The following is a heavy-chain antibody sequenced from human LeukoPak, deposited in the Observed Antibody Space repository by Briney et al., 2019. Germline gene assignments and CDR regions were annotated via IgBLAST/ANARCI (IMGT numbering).Heavy chain of an antibody. CDR1: GYSFTSYG. J-gene: IGHJ6*02. D-gene: IGHD5-24*01. V-gene: IGHV5-51*01. CDR3: ARHDGSPGTYYYYGMDV. CDR2: MYPGDSDT. Sequence: GESLKISWNGSGYSFTSYGIVWGRQMPGNSLVCVGIMYPGDSDTRSRPSFQGQVTISADKSISTAYLQWSSLKASDTAMYYCARHDGSPGTYYYYGMDVWGQGTTVTVSS.